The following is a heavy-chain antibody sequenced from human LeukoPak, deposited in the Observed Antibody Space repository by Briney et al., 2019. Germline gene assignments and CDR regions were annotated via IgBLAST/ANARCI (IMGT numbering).Heavy chain of an antibody. CDR2: INCGSSTI. CDR1: GFTFSSFS. Sequence: GESLRLSCAASGFTFSSFSLNWVRQAPGKGLEWVSYINCGSSTIYNADSVKGRSTISRDNAKNSLYLQVNSLRDEDTAVYYCTGDQSRTGWHDYWGQGTLVTVSS. CDR3: TGDQSRTGWHDY. J-gene: IGHJ4*02. D-gene: IGHD2-8*02. V-gene: IGHV3-48*02.